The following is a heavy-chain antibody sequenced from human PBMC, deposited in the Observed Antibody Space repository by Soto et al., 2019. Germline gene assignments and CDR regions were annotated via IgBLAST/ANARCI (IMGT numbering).Heavy chain of an antibody. CDR1: GFTFSSYA. D-gene: IGHD1-1*01. Sequence: PGGSLRLSCAASGFTFSSYAMHWVRQAPGKGLEWVAVISYDGSNKYYADPVKGRFTISRDNSKNTLYLQMNSLRAEDTAVYYCARDTGTTGTHYYYYGMDVWGQGTTVTVSS. V-gene: IGHV3-30-3*01. J-gene: IGHJ6*02. CDR3: ARDTGTTGTHYYYYGMDV. CDR2: ISYDGSNK.